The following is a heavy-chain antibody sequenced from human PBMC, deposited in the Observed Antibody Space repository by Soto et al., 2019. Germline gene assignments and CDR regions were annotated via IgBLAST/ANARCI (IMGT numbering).Heavy chain of an antibody. V-gene: IGHV1-46*01. J-gene: IGHJ4*02. Sequence: GASVKVSCKASGYTFTSCYMHWVRQAPGQGLEWMGIINPSGGSTSCAQKFQGRVTMTRDTSTSTVYMELSSLRSEDTAVYYCARDTYYYDSSGYYPRGPLDYWGQGTLVTVSS. CDR2: INPSGGST. CDR3: ARDTYYYDSSGYYPRGPLDY. D-gene: IGHD3-22*01. CDR1: GYTFTSCY.